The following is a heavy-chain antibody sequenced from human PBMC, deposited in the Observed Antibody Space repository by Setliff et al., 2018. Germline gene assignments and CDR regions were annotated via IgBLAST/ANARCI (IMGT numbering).Heavy chain of an antibody. CDR1: GGSIGSTNYY. J-gene: IGHJ4*02. CDR3: TVYNTGSSKDHY. CDR2: INHSGST. Sequence: SETLSLTCTVSGGSIGSTNYYWGWIRQPPGKGLEWIGEINHSGSTNYNPSLKSRVTISVDTSKNQFSLKLSSATAADTALYYCTVYNTGSSKDHYWGQGTPVTVSS. D-gene: IGHD2-8*02. V-gene: IGHV4-39*07.